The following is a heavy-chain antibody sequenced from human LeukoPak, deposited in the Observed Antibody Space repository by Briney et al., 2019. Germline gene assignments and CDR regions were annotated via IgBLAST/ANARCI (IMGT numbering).Heavy chain of an antibody. V-gene: IGHV1-69*13. Sequence: SVKVSCKASGGTFSSYSITWVRQAPGQGLEWMGGIIPTFDTPNYAQKFQGRVTITADESTSTAYMELSSLRSEDTAVYYCARANYDIFTGYVNYYHYYYMDVWGKGTTVTVSS. D-gene: IGHD3-9*01. CDR3: ARANYDIFTGYVNYYHYYYMDV. J-gene: IGHJ6*03. CDR1: GGTFSSYS. CDR2: IIPTFDTP.